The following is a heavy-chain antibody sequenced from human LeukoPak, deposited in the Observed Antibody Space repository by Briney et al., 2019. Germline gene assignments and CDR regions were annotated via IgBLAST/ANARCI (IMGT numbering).Heavy chain of an antibody. CDR2: IYSSGST. D-gene: IGHD3-10*01. J-gene: IGHJ4*02. V-gene: IGHV4-61*02. Sequence: SETLSLTCTVSGYSISSGSYYWSWIRQPAGKGLEWIGRIYSSGSTIYNPSLKSRVTISVDTSKNQFSLKLSSVTAADTAVYYCARDRFASPFDYWGQGTLVTVSS. CDR3: ARDRFASPFDY. CDR1: GYSISSGSYY.